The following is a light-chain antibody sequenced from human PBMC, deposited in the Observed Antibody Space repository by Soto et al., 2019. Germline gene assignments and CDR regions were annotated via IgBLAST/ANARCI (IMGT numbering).Light chain of an antibody. V-gene: IGLV2-11*01. Sequence: QSVLTQPRSVSGSPGQSVTISCTGTSSGVGVYNYVSWYQQYPGKAPKIMIYGVSKRPSGVPDRFSGSKSDNTASLTISGLQAEDEADYYCCSYAGSYTFVFGIGTKVTVL. CDR1: SSGVGVYNY. CDR2: GVS. J-gene: IGLJ1*01. CDR3: CSYAGSYTFV.